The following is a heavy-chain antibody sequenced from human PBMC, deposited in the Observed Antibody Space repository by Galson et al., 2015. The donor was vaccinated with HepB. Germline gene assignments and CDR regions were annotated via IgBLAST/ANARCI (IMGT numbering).Heavy chain of an antibody. CDR1: GLIFSNSV. D-gene: IGHD3-22*01. J-gene: IGHJ4*02. V-gene: IGHV3-30*03. Sequence: SLRLSSAASGLIFSNSVMNWVRQAPGKGLEWVALISADDGRNKNYADSVKGRFTISRDNSKNTLFLEMNSLRAEDTAFYYCAREGFSSGHAGIFDCWGQGTLVTVSS. CDR3: AREGFSSGHAGIFDC. CDR2: ISADDGRNK.